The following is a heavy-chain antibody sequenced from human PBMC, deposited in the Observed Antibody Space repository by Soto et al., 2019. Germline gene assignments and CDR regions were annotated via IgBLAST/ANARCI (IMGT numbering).Heavy chain of an antibody. CDR1: GCNFEDCA. CDR3: AKSRVFIGAIVTLLDS. V-gene: IGHV3-23*01. J-gene: IGHJ4*02. Sequence: SCAAAGCNFEDCAMVGGRQGAEKGLEWVASISNNGDTAYYADSVKGRFTISRGNSENTLYLQMNGLRADDTALYFCAKSRVFIGAIVTLLDSWGQGTQVTVSS. CDR2: ISNNGDTA. D-gene: IGHD3-16*02.